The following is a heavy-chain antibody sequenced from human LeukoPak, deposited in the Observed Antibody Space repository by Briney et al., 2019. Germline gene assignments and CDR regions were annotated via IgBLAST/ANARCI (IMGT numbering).Heavy chain of an antibody. CDR2: INHSGST. Sequence: SETLSLTCAVYGGFLSGYYWSWIRQPPGKGLEWIGEINHSGSTNYNPSLKSRVTISVDTSKNHFSLKLSSVTAADTAVYYCARGYGSGSRGYYFDYWGQGTLVTVSS. J-gene: IGHJ4*02. V-gene: IGHV4-34*01. CDR1: GGFLSGYY. D-gene: IGHD3-10*01. CDR3: ARGYGSGSRGYYFDY.